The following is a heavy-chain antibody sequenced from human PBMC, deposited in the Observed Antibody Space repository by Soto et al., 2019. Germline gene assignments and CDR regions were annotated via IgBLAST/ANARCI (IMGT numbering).Heavy chain of an antibody. CDR3: AGGRGRQQLVMTYYYGMDV. CDR1: GGSFSGYY. V-gene: IGHV4-34*01. CDR2: INHSGST. Sequence: SETLSLTCAVYGGSFSGYYWSWIRLPPGKGLEWIGEINHSGSTNYNPSLKSRVTISVDTSKNQFSLNLRSVTAADTAVYYCAGGRGRQQLVMTYYYGMDVWGQGTTVTVSS. J-gene: IGHJ6*02. D-gene: IGHD6-13*01.